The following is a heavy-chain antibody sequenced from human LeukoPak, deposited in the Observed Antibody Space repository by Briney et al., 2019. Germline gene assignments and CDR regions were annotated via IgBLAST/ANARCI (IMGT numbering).Heavy chain of an antibody. Sequence: PSETLSLTCTVSGGSISSSYYWSWIRQPPGKGLEWIGYISYSGSTDFNPSFKSRVTISVDTSKNQFSLKLSSVTAADTAVYYCAREGTAGTNLNWFDPWGQGTLVTVSS. D-gene: IGHD1-1*01. V-gene: IGHV4-61*01. CDR1: GGSISSSYY. J-gene: IGHJ5*02. CDR3: AREGTAGTNLNWFDP. CDR2: ISYSGST.